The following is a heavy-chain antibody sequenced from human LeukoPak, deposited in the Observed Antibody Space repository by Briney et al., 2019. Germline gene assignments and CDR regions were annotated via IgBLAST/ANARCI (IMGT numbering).Heavy chain of an antibody. Sequence: SETLSLTCTVSGGSISSYYWSWIRQPPGKGLEWIGYIYYTGITTYNPSLESRVTISIDTSTNQFSLNLNSVTAADTAIYFCARVEALRIRGVIINDYFDSWGQGTLVTVSS. CDR3: ARVEALRIRGVIINDYFDS. J-gene: IGHJ4*02. D-gene: IGHD3-10*01. V-gene: IGHV4-59*01. CDR1: GGSISSYY. CDR2: IYYTGIT.